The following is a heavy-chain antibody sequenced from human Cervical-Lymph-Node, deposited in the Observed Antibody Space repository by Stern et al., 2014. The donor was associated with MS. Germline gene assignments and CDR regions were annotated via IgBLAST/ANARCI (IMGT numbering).Heavy chain of an antibody. V-gene: IGHV5-51*01. D-gene: IGHD1-1*01. CDR2: IYPDDADI. CDR3: ARHPPRRKWDDPNYGMDV. Sequence: VQLVESGAEVKKPGESLKISCKGSGYTFTNNWIAWVRQMPGKGLEWMGIIYPDDADIRYSPSLQGRATISAEKSISTAYLQWSSLKAPDSAVYYCARHPPRRKWDDPNYGMDVWGQGTTVTVSS. CDR1: GYTFTNNW. J-gene: IGHJ6*02.